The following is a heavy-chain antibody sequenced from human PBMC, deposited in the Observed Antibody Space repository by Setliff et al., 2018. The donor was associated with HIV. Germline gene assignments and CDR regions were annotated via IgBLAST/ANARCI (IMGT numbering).Heavy chain of an antibody. V-gene: IGHV4-31*03. Sequence: SETLSLTCTVSGGSISSGGYYWNWIRQHPGKGLEWIGYIFYNENTQYDPSLKSRVSMSVDTSKNQFARNLRTVTAADTAISFCARWRPFGKFVDYFDSWGQGKLVTVSS. J-gene: IGHJ4*02. D-gene: IGHD2-21*01. CDR3: ARWRPFGKFVDYFDS. CDR1: GGSISSGGYY. CDR2: IFYNENT.